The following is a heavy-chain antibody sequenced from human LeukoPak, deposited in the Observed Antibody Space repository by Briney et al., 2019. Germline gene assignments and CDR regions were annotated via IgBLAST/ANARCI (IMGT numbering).Heavy chain of an antibody. V-gene: IGHV4-39*01. Sequence: SETLSLTCTVSGGSISSSSHYWGWIRQPPGKGLEWIGSIYYSGTTYYNPSLKSRVTISVDTSKNQFSLNLSSVTAADTAVYYCARRQFCSGTSCSLDYWGQGTLVTVSS. D-gene: IGHD2-2*01. J-gene: IGHJ4*02. CDR3: ARRQFCSGTSCSLDY. CDR2: IYYSGTT. CDR1: GGSISSSSHY.